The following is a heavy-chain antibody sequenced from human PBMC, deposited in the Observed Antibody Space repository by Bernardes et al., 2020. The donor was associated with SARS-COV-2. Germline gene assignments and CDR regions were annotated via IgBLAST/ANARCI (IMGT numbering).Heavy chain of an antibody. CDR3: ATQIVVVPAAAPVLRYFDWLKGAWFDP. CDR2: IYYSGST. V-gene: IGHV4-39*01. D-gene: IGHD3-9*01. J-gene: IGHJ5*02. CDR1: GGSISSSSYY. Sequence: SETLSLTCTVSGGSISSSSYYWGWIRQPPGKGLEWIGSIYYSGSTYYNPSLKSRVTISVDTSKNQFSLNLSSVTAADTAVYYCATQIVVVPAAAPVLRYFDWLKGAWFDPWGQGTLVTVSS.